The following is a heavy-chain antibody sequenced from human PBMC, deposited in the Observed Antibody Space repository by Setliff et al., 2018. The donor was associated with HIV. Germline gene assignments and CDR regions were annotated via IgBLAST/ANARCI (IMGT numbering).Heavy chain of an antibody. CDR1: GGSFNTYA. J-gene: IGHJ3*02. Sequence: SVKVSCKSSGGSFNTYAINWVRQAPGQGFEWMGGIISILDKANYAQKFHGRLTITADDSTRTVYMELNSLGSGDTAVYYCARGGVRGYSYGEAFDIWGQGTLVTVSS. D-gene: IGHD5-18*01. CDR2: IISILDKA. CDR3: ARGGVRGYSYGEAFDI. V-gene: IGHV1-69*10.